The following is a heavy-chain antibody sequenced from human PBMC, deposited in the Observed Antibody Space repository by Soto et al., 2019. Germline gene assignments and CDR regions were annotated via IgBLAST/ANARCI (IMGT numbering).Heavy chain of an antibody. CDR1: GFTFDDYA. J-gene: IGHJ3*02. V-gene: IGHV3-9*01. D-gene: IGHD4-17*01. CDR3: ASFNTDHDAFDI. CDR2: ISWNSGSI. Sequence: GGSLILSCAAAGFTFDDYAMHWVRQAPGKGLEWVSGISWNSGSIGYADSVKGRFTISRDNAKNSLYLQMNSLRAEDTALYYCASFNTDHDAFDIWGQGTMVTVSS.